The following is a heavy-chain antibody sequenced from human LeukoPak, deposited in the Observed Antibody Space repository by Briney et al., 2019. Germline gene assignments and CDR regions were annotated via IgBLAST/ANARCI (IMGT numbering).Heavy chain of an antibody. CDR2: VTSGSVYI. Sequence: PGGSLRLSCTASGLTFIGYTMNWVRQAPGGGLEWVSSVTSGSVYIYYADSVKGRFTISRDSATNSLYLQMNSLRVEDTGVYYCAKEGDATAAAGTGGFDLWGQGTMVTVSS. J-gene: IGHJ3*01. CDR3: AKEGDATAAAGTGGFDL. V-gene: IGHV3-21*01. D-gene: IGHD6-13*01. CDR1: GLTFIGYT.